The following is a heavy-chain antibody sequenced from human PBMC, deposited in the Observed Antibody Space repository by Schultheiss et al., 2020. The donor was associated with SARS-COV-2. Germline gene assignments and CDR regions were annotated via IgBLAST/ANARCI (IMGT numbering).Heavy chain of an antibody. CDR3: ASGVRGYKIF. V-gene: IGHV3-48*04. Sequence: GGSLRLSCAASGFTFSSYSMNWVRQAPGKGLEWVSSISSSGSTIYYADSVKGRFTISRDNAKNTLYLQMNSLRAEDTAVYYCASGVRGYKIFWGQGTLVTVSS. CDR1: GFTFSSYS. J-gene: IGHJ4*02. D-gene: IGHD5-24*01. CDR2: ISSSGSTI.